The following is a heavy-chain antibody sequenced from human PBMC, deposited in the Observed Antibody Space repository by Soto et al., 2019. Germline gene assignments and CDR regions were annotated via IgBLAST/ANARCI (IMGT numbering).Heavy chain of an antibody. CDR2: IIPIFGTA. CDR1: GGTFSSYA. Sequence: SVKVSCKASGGTFSSYAISWVRQAPGQGLEWMGGIIPIFGTANYAQKFQGRVTITADESTSTAYMELSSLRSEDTAVYYCARDRRFTMVRGAYYYYGLDVWGQGTTVTVSS. D-gene: IGHD3-10*01. J-gene: IGHJ6*02. CDR3: ARDRRFTMVRGAYYYYGLDV. V-gene: IGHV1-69*13.